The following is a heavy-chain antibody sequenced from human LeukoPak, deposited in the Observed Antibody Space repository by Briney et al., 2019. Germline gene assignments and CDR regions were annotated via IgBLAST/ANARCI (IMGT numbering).Heavy chain of an antibody. CDR1: GGSFSGYY. Sequence: SETLSLTCAVYGGSFSGYYWSWIRQPPGKGLEWIGEINHSGSTNYNPSLKSRVTISVDASKNQFSLKLSSVTAADTAVYYCARVRGGYDEGFDYWGQGTLVTVSS. V-gene: IGHV4-34*01. CDR2: INHSGST. CDR3: ARVRGGYDEGFDY. D-gene: IGHD5-12*01. J-gene: IGHJ4*02.